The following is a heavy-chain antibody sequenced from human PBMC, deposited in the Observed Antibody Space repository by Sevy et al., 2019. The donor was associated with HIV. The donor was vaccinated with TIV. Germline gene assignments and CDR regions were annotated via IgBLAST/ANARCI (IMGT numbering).Heavy chain of an antibody. CDR3: ARPKGDVRYCSTVSCYDFDY. V-gene: IGHV1-2*02. CDR1: GFTISGNF. D-gene: IGHD6-13*01. CDR2: INPNTGAI. J-gene: IGHJ4*02. Sequence: ASVKVSCKTSGFTISGNFLHWVRQAPGQGLEWMGWINPNTGAIDYAQKFLGRITMSRDTYSTTVYMELSRLTSDDTAMYYGARPKGDVRYCSTVSCYDFDYWGQGALVTVSS.